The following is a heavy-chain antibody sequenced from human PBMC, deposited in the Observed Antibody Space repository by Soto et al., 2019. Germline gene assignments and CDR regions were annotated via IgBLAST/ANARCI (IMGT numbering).Heavy chain of an antibody. J-gene: IGHJ4*02. CDR1: GGSFSGYY. D-gene: IGHD6-13*01. Sequence: SETLSLTCAVYGGSFSGYYWSWIRQPPGKGLEWIGEINHSGSTNYNPSLKSRVTISVDTSKNQFSLKLSSVTAADTAVYYCARGPGSSWYSDYWGQGTLVTVSS. CDR3: ARGPGSSWYSDY. V-gene: IGHV4-34*01. CDR2: INHSGST.